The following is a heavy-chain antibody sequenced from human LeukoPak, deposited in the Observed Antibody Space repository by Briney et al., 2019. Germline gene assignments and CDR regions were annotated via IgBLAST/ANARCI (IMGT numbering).Heavy chain of an antibody. J-gene: IGHJ4*02. CDR3: AKGYYYGSGSYSPPFDY. V-gene: IGHV3-30*18. CDR1: GVTFSSYG. D-gene: IGHD3-10*01. CDR2: ISYDGSNK. Sequence: GGSLRLSCAASGVTFSSYGMHWVRQAPGKGLEWVAVISYDGSNKYYADSGKGRFTISRDNSKNTLYLQMNSLRAEDTAVYYCAKGYYYGSGSYSPPFDYWGQGTLVTVSS.